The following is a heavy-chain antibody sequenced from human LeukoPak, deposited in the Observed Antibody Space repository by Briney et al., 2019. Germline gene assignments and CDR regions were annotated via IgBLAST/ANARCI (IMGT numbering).Heavy chain of an antibody. CDR3: ARGPYSSGWYTGGRDY. D-gene: IGHD6-19*01. Sequence: SGTLSLTCTVSGGSISSGDYYWSWLRQPPGKGLEWIGYIYYSGSTYYNPSLKSRVTISAETSKHQFSLKLSSVTAADTAVYYCARGPYSSGWYTGGRDYWGQGTLVTVSS. CDR1: GGSISSGDYY. CDR2: IYYSGST. J-gene: IGHJ4*02. V-gene: IGHV4-30-4*01.